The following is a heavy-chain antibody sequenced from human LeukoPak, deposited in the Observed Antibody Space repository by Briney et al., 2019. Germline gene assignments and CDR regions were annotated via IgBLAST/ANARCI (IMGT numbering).Heavy chain of an antibody. CDR2: IYTSGST. J-gene: IGHJ4*02. D-gene: IGHD3-16*02. V-gene: IGHV4-4*07. CDR1: GGSISSYY. Sequence: SETLSLTCTVSGGSISSYYWSWIRQPAGERLEWIGRIYTSGSTNYNPSLKSRVTMSVDTSKNQFSLKLSSVTAADTAVYYCARGRLRLGELSGYYFDYWGQGTLVTVSS. CDR3: ARGRLRLGELSGYYFDY.